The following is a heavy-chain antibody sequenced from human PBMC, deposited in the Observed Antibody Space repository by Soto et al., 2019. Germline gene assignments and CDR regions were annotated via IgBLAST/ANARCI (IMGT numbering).Heavy chain of an antibody. CDR1: GYIFTAYS. CDR2: INPNSGGT. D-gene: IGHD3-16*01. J-gene: IGHJ6*04. CDR3: ASWGSYKRSLYYGGMDG. Sequence: VSSVKVSCKASGYIFTAYSMHWVRQAPGQGLEWMGWINPNSGGTNYAQKFQGWVTMTRDTSISTAYMELSRLRSDDTAVYYCASWGSYKRSLYYGGMDGWGKGTKVTVSS. V-gene: IGHV1-2*04.